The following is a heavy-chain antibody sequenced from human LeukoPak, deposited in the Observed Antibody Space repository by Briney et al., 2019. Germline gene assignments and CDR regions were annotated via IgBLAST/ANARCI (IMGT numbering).Heavy chain of an antibody. D-gene: IGHD2-2*01. V-gene: IGHV3-74*01. CDR3: AKDRESYYCTSTSCYLDY. CDR2: INSDGSST. CDR1: GFTFSSYW. Sequence: GGSLILSCAASGFTFSSYWMHWVRQAPGKGLVWVSRINSDGSSTSYADSVKGRFTISRDNAKNTLYLQMNSLRAEDTAVYYCAKDRESYYCTSTSCYLDYWGQGTLVTVSS. J-gene: IGHJ4*02.